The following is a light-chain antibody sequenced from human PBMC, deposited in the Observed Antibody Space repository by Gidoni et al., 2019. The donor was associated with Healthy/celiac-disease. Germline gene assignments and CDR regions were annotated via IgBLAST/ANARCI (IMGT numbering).Light chain of an antibody. V-gene: IGLV1-44*01. CDR1: SSNIGSNT. J-gene: IGLJ1*01. CDR3: AAWDDSLNGYV. Sequence: QSVLTQPPSAPGTPGQRVTISCSGSSSNIGSNTVNWSQQLPGTAPKLLIYSNNQRPSGVPDRFSGSKSGTSASLAISGLQSEDEADYYCAAWDDSLNGYVFGTGTKVTVL. CDR2: SNN.